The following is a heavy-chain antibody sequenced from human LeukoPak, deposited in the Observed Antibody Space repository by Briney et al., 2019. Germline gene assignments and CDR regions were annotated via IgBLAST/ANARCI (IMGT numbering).Heavy chain of an antibody. D-gene: IGHD2/OR15-2a*01. Sequence: GGSLRLSCAASGFTFSNAWMSWVRQAPGKGLEWVGRIKSKTDGGTTDYAAPVKGRFTISRDDSKNTLYLQMNSLRAEDTAVYYCARGGLLTTGKSEFDYWGQGTLVTVSS. V-gene: IGHV3-15*01. CDR1: GFTFSNAW. CDR2: IKSKTDGGTT. CDR3: ARGGLLTTGKSEFDY. J-gene: IGHJ4*02.